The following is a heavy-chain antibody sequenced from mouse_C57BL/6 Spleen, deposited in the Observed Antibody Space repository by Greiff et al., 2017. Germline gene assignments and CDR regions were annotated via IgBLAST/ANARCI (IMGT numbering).Heavy chain of an antibody. J-gene: IGHJ1*03. D-gene: IGHD2-3*01. Sequence: QVQLKQPGAELVKPGASVKLSCKASGYTFTSYWMHWVKQRPGQGLEWIGMIHPNSGSTNYNEKFKSKATLTVDKSSSTAYMQLSSLTAEDSAVYYCARSVYDGYYGRYFDVWGTGTTVTVSS. V-gene: IGHV1-64*01. CDR1: GYTFTSYW. CDR3: ARSVYDGYYGRYFDV. CDR2: IHPNSGST.